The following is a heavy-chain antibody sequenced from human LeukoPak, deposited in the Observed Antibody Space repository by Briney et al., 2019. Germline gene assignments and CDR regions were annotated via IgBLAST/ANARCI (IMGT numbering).Heavy chain of an antibody. CDR3: ARGGPVAATHKYFQH. J-gene: IGHJ1*01. V-gene: IGHV1-8*02. Sequence: ASVKVSCRASGYTFTSYGISWVRQAPGQGLEWMGWMHPNSGNTGYAQNFQGRVTMTRNTSISTAYMELSSLRSEDTAVYYCARGGPVAATHKYFQHWGQGTLVTVSS. CDR1: GYTFTSYG. CDR2: MHPNSGNT. D-gene: IGHD6-19*01.